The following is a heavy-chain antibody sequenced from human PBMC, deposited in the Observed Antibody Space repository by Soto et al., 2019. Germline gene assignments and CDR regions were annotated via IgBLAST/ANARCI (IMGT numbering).Heavy chain of an antibody. D-gene: IGHD3-22*01. CDR3: AREYYYDSSGIGFDP. V-gene: IGHV4-61*08. CDR2: IYSSGSP. J-gene: IGHJ5*02. Sequence: TSETLSLTCAVSGGSISSGGYSWSWVRQPPGKGLEWIGYIYSSGSPHHNPSLRSRVIISEDRSKNQIYLKLNSVTAADTAVYYCAREYYYDSSGIGFDPWGPGTLVTVSS. CDR1: GGSISSGGYS.